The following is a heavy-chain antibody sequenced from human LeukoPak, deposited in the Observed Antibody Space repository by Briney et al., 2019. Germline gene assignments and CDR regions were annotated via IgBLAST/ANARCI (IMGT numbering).Heavy chain of an antibody. V-gene: IGHV1-69*13. CDR3: ARDLIRDPRFDP. CDR1: GGTFSSYA. CDR2: IIPIFGTA. D-gene: IGHD3-10*01. Sequence: ASVKVSCKASGGTFSSYAISWVRQAPGQGLEWMGGIIPIFGTANYAQKFQGRVTITADESTSTAYMELSSLRSEDTAVYYCARDLIRDPRFDPWGQGTLVTVSS. J-gene: IGHJ5*02.